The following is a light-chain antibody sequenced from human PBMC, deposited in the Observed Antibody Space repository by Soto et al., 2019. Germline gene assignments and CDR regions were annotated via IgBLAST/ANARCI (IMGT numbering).Light chain of an antibody. V-gene: IGKV3-15*01. CDR3: QQYNNWRPPLT. CDR2: GAS. Sequence: EIVMTQSPATLSVSPGERATLSCRASQSVSSNLAWYQQKPGQAPRLLIYGASTRATGIPARFRGSGSGTAVTITISRLQSEDFAVYYWQQYNNWRPPLTFGGGSKVEIK. CDR1: QSVSSN. J-gene: IGKJ4*01.